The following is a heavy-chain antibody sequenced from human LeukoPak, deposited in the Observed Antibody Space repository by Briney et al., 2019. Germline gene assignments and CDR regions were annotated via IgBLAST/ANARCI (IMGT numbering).Heavy chain of an antibody. CDR2: FDPGDGGT. J-gene: IGHJ4*02. Sequence: ASVTVSSKVSGYTLTDFSMHWVRQARGKGLVWMGGFDPGDGGTSYAQKFQGRVTMTEDTTTDTAYMELSRARSEDTAVYYCATRVTVYNGDYWGQGTLVTVSS. D-gene: IGHD1-1*01. CDR3: ATRVTVYNGDY. V-gene: IGHV1-24*01. CDR1: GYTLTDFS.